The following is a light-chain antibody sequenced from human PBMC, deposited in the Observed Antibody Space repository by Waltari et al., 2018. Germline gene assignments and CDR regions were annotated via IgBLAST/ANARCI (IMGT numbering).Light chain of an antibody. Sequence: QSALTQPASVSGSPGQSIPIPFTGTSSDVGGYNYVSWSQQHPGKAPKLIIYDVSDRASGVSNRFSGSKSGNTASLTISGLQAEDETDYYCSSYTSSSTRVVFGGGTKVTVL. CDR2: DVS. CDR1: SSDVGGYNY. J-gene: IGLJ2*01. CDR3: SSYTSSSTRVV. V-gene: IGLV2-14*03.